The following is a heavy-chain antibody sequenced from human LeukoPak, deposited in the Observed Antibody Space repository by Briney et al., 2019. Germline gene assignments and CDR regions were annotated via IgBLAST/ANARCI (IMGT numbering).Heavy chain of an antibody. CDR3: VGHVVVEH. V-gene: IGHV4-4*02. CDR2: ISRSGNT. Sequence: SETLSLTCAVSGASVSSSNWWTWVRQSPEKGLEWIGEISRSGNTYYNPSLDSRVTVSVDQSQNQFSLKLTSETAADTAVYYCVGHVVVEHWGQGILVTVSP. J-gene: IGHJ1*01. D-gene: IGHD2-2*01. CDR1: GASVSSSNW.